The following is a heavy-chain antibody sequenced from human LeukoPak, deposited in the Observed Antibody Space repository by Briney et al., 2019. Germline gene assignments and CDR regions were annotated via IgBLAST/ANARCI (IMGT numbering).Heavy chain of an antibody. V-gene: IGHV3-48*01. CDR3: ARGGRYCSSTSCPSNWFDP. CDR1: GFTFSTYS. Sequence: GGSLRLSCAASGFTFSTYSMNWVRQAPGKGLEWVSSISFSSGTTYYADSVKGRFTISRDNAKNSLSLQMNSLRAEDTAVYYCARGGRYCSSTSCPSNWFDPWGQGTLVTVSS. D-gene: IGHD2-2*01. J-gene: IGHJ5*02. CDR2: ISFSSGTT.